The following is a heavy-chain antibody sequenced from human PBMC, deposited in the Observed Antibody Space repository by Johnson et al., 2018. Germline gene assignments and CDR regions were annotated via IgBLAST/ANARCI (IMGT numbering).Heavy chain of an antibody. CDR3: AGAHGVSRGYYDEGFDY. D-gene: IGHD3-22*01. CDR1: GYSFTNYD. V-gene: IGHV1-8*01. CDR2: MNPISGNT. J-gene: IGHJ4*02. Sequence: QVQLVESGAEVKKPGASVMVSCKASGYSFTNYDMNWVRQAPGQGLEWMGWMNPISGNTGYAQKFQGRITITMTTSISTAYMELSSLTSDDTAVYYCAGAHGVSRGYYDEGFDYWGQGTLVTVSA.